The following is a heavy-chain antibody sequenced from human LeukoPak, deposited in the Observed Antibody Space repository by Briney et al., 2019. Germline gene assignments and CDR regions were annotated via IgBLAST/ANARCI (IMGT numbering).Heavy chain of an antibody. CDR2: IYYNGIS. V-gene: IGHV4-59*01. Sequence: SETLSLTCTVSGGSISGYYWSWIRQPPGKGLEWIAYIYYNGISNYNPSLKSRVIISVDSSKNQFSLKLSSVTAADTAVYYCARLPDYWGQGTLVTVSS. CDR1: GGSISGYY. J-gene: IGHJ4*02. CDR3: ARLPDY.